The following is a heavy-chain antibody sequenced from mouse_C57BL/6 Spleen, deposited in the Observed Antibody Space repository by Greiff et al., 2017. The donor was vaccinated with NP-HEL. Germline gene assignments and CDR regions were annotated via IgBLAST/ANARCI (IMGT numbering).Heavy chain of an antibody. CDR1: GYTFTSYW. D-gene: IGHD1-1*01. V-gene: IGHV1-69*01. Sequence: VQLQQPGAELVMPGASVKLSCKASGYTFTSYWMHWVKQRPGQGLEWIGEIDPSDSYTNYNQKFKGQSTLTVAKSSRTAYMQLSSLTSEDSAVYCCAKDSMTTVVGEARDDWGQGTSVTVSS. CDR3: AKDSMTTVVGEARDD. J-gene: IGHJ4*01. CDR2: IDPSDSYT.